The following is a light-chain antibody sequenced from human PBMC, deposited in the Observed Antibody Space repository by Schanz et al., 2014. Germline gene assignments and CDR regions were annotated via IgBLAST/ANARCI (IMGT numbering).Light chain of an antibody. V-gene: IGLV2-11*01. CDR2: DVT. CDR1: SSDVGGYNY. J-gene: IGLJ1*01. CDR3: CSFAGDSYV. Sequence: QSALTQPASVSGSPGQSITISCTGTSSDVGGYNYVSWYQHHPGKAPKLMIYDVTKRPSGVPDRFSGSKSGNTASLTISGLQAEDEADYYCCSFAGDSYVFGTGTKLTVL.